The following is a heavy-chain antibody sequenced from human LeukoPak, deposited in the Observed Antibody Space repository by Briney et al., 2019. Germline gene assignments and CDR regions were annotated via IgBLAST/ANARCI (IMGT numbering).Heavy chain of an antibody. D-gene: IGHD3-22*01. V-gene: IGHV1-8*03. CDR2: VNPNSGNT. CDR1: GYTFTSYD. Sequence: GASVKVSCKASGYTFTSYDINWVRQATGQGLEWMGWVNPNSGNTGYAQKFQGRVTITSNTSISTAYMELSSLRSEDTAVYYCARGQYDSSGYYWGLGYWGQGTLVTVSS. CDR3: ARGQYDSSGYYWGLGY. J-gene: IGHJ4*02.